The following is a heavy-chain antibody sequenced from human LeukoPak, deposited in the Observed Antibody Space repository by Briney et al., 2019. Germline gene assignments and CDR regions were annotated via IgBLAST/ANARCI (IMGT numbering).Heavy chain of an antibody. CDR1: GYTFTGYY. CDR3: ARDKRVYYGSGSQY. J-gene: IGHJ1*01. CDR2: ISPNSGGT. Sequence: ASVKVSCKASGYTFTGYYMHWVRQAPGQGLEWMGRISPNSGGTNYAQKVQGRVTMTRDTSISTAYMDMSRLRSDDTAVYYCARDKRVYYGSGSQYWGQGNLVTVSS. V-gene: IGHV1-2*06. D-gene: IGHD3-10*01.